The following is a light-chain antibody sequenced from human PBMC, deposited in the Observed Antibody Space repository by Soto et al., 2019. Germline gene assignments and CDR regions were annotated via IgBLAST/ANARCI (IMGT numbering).Light chain of an antibody. Sequence: IVLTQSPPTLSLSPGERATLSCRASQTVGTYLAWYQQKPGQAPRLLIYDASNRATGIPARFSGSGSGTDFTLTISSLEPEDFALYYCQQRRNWLTFGGGTKVELK. V-gene: IGKV3-11*01. J-gene: IGKJ4*01. CDR3: QQRRNWLT. CDR2: DAS. CDR1: QTVGTY.